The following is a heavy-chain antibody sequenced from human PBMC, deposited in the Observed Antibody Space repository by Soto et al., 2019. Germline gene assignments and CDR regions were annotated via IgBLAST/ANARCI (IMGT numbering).Heavy chain of an antibody. V-gene: IGHV1-18*01. D-gene: IGHD6-19*01. CDR1: GYTFTSYG. J-gene: IGHJ4*02. CDR3: ARLRDDPFIAVAGPDY. Sequence: ASVKVSCKASGYTFTSYGISWVRQAPGQGLEWMGWISAYNGNTNYAQKLQGRVTMTTDTSTSTAYMELRSLRSDDTAVYYCARLRDDPFIAVAGPDYWGQGTLVTVSS. CDR2: ISAYNGNT.